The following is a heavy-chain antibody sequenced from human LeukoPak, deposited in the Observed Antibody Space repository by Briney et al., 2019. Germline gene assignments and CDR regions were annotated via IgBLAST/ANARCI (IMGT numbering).Heavy chain of an antibody. CDR3: ASPSHARPGYSSSWYLDYYYGMDV. V-gene: IGHV3-66*01. CDR2: IYSGGST. J-gene: IGHJ6*02. Sequence: GGSLRLSCAASGFTVSSNYMSWVRQAPGKGLEWVSVIYSGGSTYYADSVKGRFTISRDNSKNTLYLQMNSLRAEDTAVYYCASPSHARPGYSSSWYLDYYYGMDVWGQGTTVTVSS. D-gene: IGHD6-13*01. CDR1: GFTVSSNY.